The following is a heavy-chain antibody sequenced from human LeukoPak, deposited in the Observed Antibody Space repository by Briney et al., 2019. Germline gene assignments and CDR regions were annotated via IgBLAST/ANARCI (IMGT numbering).Heavy chain of an antibody. CDR2: ISGSGGTT. D-gene: IGHD2-8*01. CDR1: GFTFSSYA. Sequence: GGSLRLSCAASGFTFSSYAMSWVRQAPEKGLEWVSAISGSGGTTYYADSVKGRFTISRDNSKNTLYLQMNSLRAEDTAVYYCAKGYCTNGVCYSDYWGQGTLVTVSS. CDR3: AKGYCTNGVCYSDY. V-gene: IGHV3-23*01. J-gene: IGHJ4*02.